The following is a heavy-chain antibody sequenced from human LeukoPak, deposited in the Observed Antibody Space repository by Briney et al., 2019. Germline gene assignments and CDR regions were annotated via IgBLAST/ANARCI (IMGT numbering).Heavy chain of an antibody. CDR3: IVFGDSNH. Sequence: GGSLRLACAASGLTGSHNYVSWVRQAPGKGLEWVSAIHTSGDTCYADSVKGRFTISRDTSKNTLYLQINSLRVEDTAVYYCIVFGDSNHWGQGTLVTVSS. V-gene: IGHV3-53*01. J-gene: IGHJ5*02. CDR1: GLTGSHNY. D-gene: IGHD4-17*01. CDR2: IHTSGDT.